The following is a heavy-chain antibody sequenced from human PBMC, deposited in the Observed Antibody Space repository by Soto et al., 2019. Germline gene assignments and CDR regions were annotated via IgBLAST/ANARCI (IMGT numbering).Heavy chain of an antibody. Sequence: NPSETLSLTCSVSDGSVSDKTYYWSWIRQPPGKRLEWIGYVYYSGTTNYNPSLKSRVTISVDLSKNRFSLRLSSVTTADTALYYCARTTAVPNTLRSRYFFDYWGQGTLVTVSS. CDR3: ARTTAVPNTLRSRYFFDY. CDR1: DGSVSDKTYY. D-gene: IGHD4-17*01. V-gene: IGHV4-61*01. J-gene: IGHJ4*02. CDR2: VYYSGTT.